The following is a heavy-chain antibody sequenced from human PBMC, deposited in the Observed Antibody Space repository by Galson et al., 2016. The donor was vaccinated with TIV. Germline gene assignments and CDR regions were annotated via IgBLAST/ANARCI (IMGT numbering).Heavy chain of an antibody. J-gene: IGHJ6*02. CDR1: GLVVSDNF. D-gene: IGHD2-21*01. Sequence: LRLSCAASGLVVSDNFMTWDRQAPGKGLEWVSLISDTDYTQYADSVKGRFTISRDKSRNIVYLHMDRLRVEDTAVYYCVRERRHCGNECFLRYYFGMDVWGQGTTVTVSS. V-gene: IGHV3-66*03. CDR3: VRERRHCGNECFLRYYFGMDV. CDR2: ISDTDYT.